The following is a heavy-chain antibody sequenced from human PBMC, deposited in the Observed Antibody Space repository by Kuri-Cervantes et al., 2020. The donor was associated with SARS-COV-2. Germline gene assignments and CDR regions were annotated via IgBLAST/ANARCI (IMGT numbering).Heavy chain of an antibody. CDR3: AKGSSSWYYMDV. CDR1: GGSFSGYY. V-gene: IGHV4-34*01. CDR2: INHSGNT. Sequence: SQTLSLTCAVYGGSFSGYYWSWIRQPPGKGLEWIGEINHSGNTNYDPSLKSRVTISIDTSKNQFSLKLSSVTAADTAVYYCAKGSSSWYYMDVWGKGTTVTVSS. D-gene: IGHD6-13*01. J-gene: IGHJ6*03.